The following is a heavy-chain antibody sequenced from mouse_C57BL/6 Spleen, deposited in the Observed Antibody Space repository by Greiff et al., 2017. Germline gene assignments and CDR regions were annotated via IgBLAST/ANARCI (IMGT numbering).Heavy chain of an antibody. J-gene: IGHJ3*01. D-gene: IGHD1-1*01. CDR1: GFTFSNYW. Sequence: EVQGVESGGGLVQPGGSMKLSCVASGFTFSNYWMNWVRQSPEKGLEWVAQIRLKSDNYATHYAESVKGRFTISRDDSKSSVYLQSNNLRAEDTGIYYCTEWNYGAWFAYWGQGTLVTVSA. CDR2: IRLKSDNYAT. CDR3: TEWNYGAWFAY. V-gene: IGHV6-3*01.